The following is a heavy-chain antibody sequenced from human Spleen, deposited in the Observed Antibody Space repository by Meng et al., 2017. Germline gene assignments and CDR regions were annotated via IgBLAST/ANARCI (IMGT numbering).Heavy chain of an antibody. J-gene: IGHJ4*02. CDR1: GASNCIIDW. CDR2: IYHGGDT. V-gene: IGHV4/OR15-8*02. Sequence: VRLQAAGPGQVKPSGTLSLTCVVSGASNCIIDWWSWVRQPPGKGLEWIGEIYHGGDTNYNPSLKSRVTIAIDKSKNQFSLKLTSVTAADTAVYYCASWIYSCGWQWGQGALVTVSS. D-gene: IGHD6-19*01. CDR3: ASWIYSCGWQ.